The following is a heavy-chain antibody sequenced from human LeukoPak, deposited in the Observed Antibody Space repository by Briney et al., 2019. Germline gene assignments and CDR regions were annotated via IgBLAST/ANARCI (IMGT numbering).Heavy chain of an antibody. CDR1: GFTFGDYA. CDR2: ISWNSGSI. Sequence: PGGSLRLSCTTSGFTFGDYAMHWVRQAPGKGLEWVSGISWNSGSIGYADSVKGRFTISRDNAKNSLYLQTNSLRAEDTALYYCAKDIGLGVGGWFYFDYWGQGTLVTVSS. D-gene: IGHD3-16*01. CDR3: AKDIGLGVGGWFYFDY. V-gene: IGHV3-9*01. J-gene: IGHJ4*02.